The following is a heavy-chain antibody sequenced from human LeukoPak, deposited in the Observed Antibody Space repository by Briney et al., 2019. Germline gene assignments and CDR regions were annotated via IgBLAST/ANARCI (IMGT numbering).Heavy chain of an antibody. D-gene: IGHD6-19*01. Sequence: SETLSLTCAVYGGSFSGYYWSWIRQPPGKGLEWIGSIYYSGSTYYNPSLKSRVTISVDTSKNQFSLKLSSVTAADTAVYYCARGGIAVAGAPPKYWGQGTLVTVSS. CDR2: IYYSGST. CDR1: GGSFSGYY. CDR3: ARGGIAVAGAPPKY. J-gene: IGHJ4*02. V-gene: IGHV4-34*01.